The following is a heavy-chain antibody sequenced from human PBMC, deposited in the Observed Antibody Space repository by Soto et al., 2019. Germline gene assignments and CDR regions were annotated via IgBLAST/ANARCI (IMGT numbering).Heavy chain of an antibody. CDR2: INPNSGGT. V-gene: IGHV1-2*04. J-gene: IGHJ5*02. CDR1: GYTFTGYY. D-gene: IGHD6-13*01. CDR3: ARRLTLRGIAAAGNWFDP. Sequence: GASVKVSCKASGYTFTGYYMHWVRQAPGQGLEWMGWINPNSGGTNYAQKFQGWVTMTRDTSISTAYMELSSLRSEDTAVYYCARRLTLRGIAAAGNWFDPWGQGTLVTVSS.